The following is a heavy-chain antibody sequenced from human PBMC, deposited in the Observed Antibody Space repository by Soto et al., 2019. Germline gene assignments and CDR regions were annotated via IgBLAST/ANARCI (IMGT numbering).Heavy chain of an antibody. D-gene: IGHD1-26*01. CDR3: AKGVDSGSIFDY. J-gene: IGHJ4*02. CDR2: ISYDGSNK. Sequence: LRLSCAASGFTFSSYVMHWVRQAPGKGLEWVAVISYDGSNKYYADSVKGRFTISRDNSKNTLYLQMNSLRAEDTAVYYCAKGVDSGSIFDYWGQGTLVTVSS. V-gene: IGHV3-30*18. CDR1: GFTFSSYV.